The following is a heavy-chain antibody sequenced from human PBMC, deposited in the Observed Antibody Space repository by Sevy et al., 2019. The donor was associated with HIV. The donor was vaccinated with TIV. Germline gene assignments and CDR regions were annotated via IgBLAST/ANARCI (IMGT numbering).Heavy chain of an antibody. J-gene: IGHJ4*02. V-gene: IGHV1-8*01. CDR2: MNPDSGNT. CDR3: ARAWGPELELPRSWLGY. Sequence: ASVKVSCKASGYTFTSYDINWVRQATGQGLEWIGWMNPDSGNTGSARKFQGRVTMTRNTSTATAYMELSGLRSEDTSVYYWARAWGPELELPRSWLGYWGQGTLVTVSS. D-gene: IGHD1-7*01. CDR1: GYTFTSYD.